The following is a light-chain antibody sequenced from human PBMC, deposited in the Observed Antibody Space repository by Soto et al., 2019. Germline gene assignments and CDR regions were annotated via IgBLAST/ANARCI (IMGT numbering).Light chain of an antibody. CDR2: DDS. CDR1: NIGSES. CDR3: QVWDRSSDHRGV. Sequence: SYELTQPPSVSVAPGQTASITCGGNNIGSESVHWYQKKPGQAPVLVVYDDSDRPSWIPERFYGSNSGNTATLTISRVEAGDEADYYCQVWDRSSDHRGVFGGGTKLTVL. V-gene: IGLV3-21*02. J-gene: IGLJ2*01.